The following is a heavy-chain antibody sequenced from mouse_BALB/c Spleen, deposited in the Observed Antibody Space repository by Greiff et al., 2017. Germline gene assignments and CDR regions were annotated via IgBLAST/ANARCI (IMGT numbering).Heavy chain of an antibody. Sequence: EVKLVESGPGLVKPSQSLSLTCTVTGYSITSDYAWNWIRQFPGNKLEWMGYISYSGSTSYNPSLKSRISITRDTSKNQFFLQLNSVTTEDTATYYCAEWGDGYYFDYWGQGTTLTVSS. CDR2: ISYSGST. V-gene: IGHV3-2*02. CDR1: GYSITSDYA. CDR3: AEWGDGYYFDY. D-gene: IGHD2-3*01. J-gene: IGHJ2*01.